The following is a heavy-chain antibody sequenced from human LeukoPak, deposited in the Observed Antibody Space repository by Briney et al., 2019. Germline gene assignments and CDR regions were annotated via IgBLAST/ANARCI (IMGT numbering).Heavy chain of an antibody. D-gene: IGHD6-19*01. V-gene: IGHV4-39*01. CDR2: IYYSGST. Sequence: SETLSLTCTVSGGSISSSSYYWGWIRQPPGKGLEWIGSIYYSGSTYYNPSLKSRVTISVDTSKNQFSLKLSSVTAADTAVYYCARRMKAAVAGQFDYWGQGTLVTVSS. CDR3: ARRMKAAVAGQFDY. CDR1: GGSISSSSYY. J-gene: IGHJ4*02.